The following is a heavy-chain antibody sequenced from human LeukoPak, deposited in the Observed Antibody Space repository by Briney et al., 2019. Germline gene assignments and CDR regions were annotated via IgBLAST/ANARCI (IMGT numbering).Heavy chain of an antibody. CDR1: GFTFSSYG. CDR3: ARDQRGYDILTGYYSDYYFDY. D-gene: IGHD3-9*01. V-gene: IGHV3-33*01. CDR2: IWYDGSNK. J-gene: IGHJ4*02. Sequence: PGGSLRLSCAASGFTFSSYGMHWVRQAPGKGLEWVAVIWYDGSNKYYADSVKGRFTISRDNSKNTPYLQMNSLRAEDTAVYYCARDQRGYDILTGYYSDYYFDYWGQGTLVTVSS.